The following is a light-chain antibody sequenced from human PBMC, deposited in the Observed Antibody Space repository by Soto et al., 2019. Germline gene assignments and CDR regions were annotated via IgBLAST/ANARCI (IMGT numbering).Light chain of an antibody. J-gene: IGKJ1*01. CDR1: PGIASY. Sequence: DIKLTQSPSFMSASVGDRVTITCRASPGIASYLAWYQQKPGKAPKLLIYAASTLQSGVPSRFSGSGSGTEFTLTISSLQPEDFATYYCQQLNSYPRTFGQGTKVEIK. CDR2: AAS. CDR3: QQLNSYPRT. V-gene: IGKV1-9*01.